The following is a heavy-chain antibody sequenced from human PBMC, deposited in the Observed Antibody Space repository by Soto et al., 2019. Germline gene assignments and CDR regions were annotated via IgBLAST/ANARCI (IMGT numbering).Heavy chain of an antibody. D-gene: IGHD3-10*01. CDR2: INHSGST. CDR3: ARRPPGGGGDY. CDR1: GGSFSGYY. Sequence: QVQLQQWGAGLLKPSETLSLTCAVYGGSFSGYYWSWIRQPPGKGLEWIGEINHSGSTNYNPSLKSRVPHSENTAKNHFPPKLGPGTAPDKAVFYRARRPPGGGGDYWGQGTLVTVSS. J-gene: IGHJ4*02. V-gene: IGHV4-34*01.